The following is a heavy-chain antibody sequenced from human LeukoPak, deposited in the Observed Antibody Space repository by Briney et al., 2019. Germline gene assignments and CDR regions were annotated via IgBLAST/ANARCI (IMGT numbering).Heavy chain of an antibody. V-gene: IGHV1-18*01. Sequence: ASVKVSCKASGYTFTNYGISWVRQAPGQGLEWMGWISTYNGNTNYVQKLQGRVTMTTDTSTSTAYMELRSLRSDDTAVYYCARDIKRSRARWENLGFDPWGQGTLATVSS. CDR1: GYTFTNYG. CDR3: ARDIKRSRARWENLGFDP. J-gene: IGHJ5*02. CDR2: ISTYNGNT. D-gene: IGHD1-26*01.